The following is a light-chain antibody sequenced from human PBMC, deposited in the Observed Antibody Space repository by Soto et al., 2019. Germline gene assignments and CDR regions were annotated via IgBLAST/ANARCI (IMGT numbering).Light chain of an antibody. CDR3: HHYGGSPNT. V-gene: IGKV3-20*01. CDR1: HYVYSN. J-gene: IGKJ5*01. Sequence: VMTKSPATRSVSPYERDTVSFTASHYVYSNVAWFQQKPGQAPRLLIYGASTSATGIPDRFSGSGSGTDFTLSISRLEHEDFAVYYCHHYGGSPNTVGQGNDGRL. CDR2: GAS.